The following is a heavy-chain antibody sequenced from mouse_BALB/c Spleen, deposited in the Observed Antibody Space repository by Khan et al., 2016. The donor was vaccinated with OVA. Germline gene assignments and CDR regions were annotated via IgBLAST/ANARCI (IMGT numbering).Heavy chain of an antibody. V-gene: IGHV3-2*02. CDR3: ARGNYYGYYFDY. Sequence: EVQLQESGPGLVKPSQSLSLTCTVTGYSITSGYVWNWIRQFPGNKLEWMGYISYRGVTSYTPSLKSRISITRDTSKNQFFLQLNSVTTEDTATYYCARGNYYGYYFDYWGQGTTLTVSS. D-gene: IGHD1-1*01. CDR1: GYSITSGYV. J-gene: IGHJ2*01. CDR2: ISYRGVT.